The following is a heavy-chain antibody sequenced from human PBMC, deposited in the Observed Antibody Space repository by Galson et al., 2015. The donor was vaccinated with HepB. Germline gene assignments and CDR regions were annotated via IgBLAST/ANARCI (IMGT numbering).Heavy chain of an antibody. CDR1: GFTFSSCA. V-gene: IGHV3-30*04. CDR2: ISYDGSNK. Sequence: SLRLSCAASGFTFSSCAMHWVRQAPGKGLEWVAIISYDGSNKYYADSVKGRFTISRDNSKDTLYLQMNSLRAEDTAVYYCARDPWLQQKYYFDYWGQGTLVTVSS. CDR3: ARDPWLQQKYYFDY. J-gene: IGHJ4*02. D-gene: IGHD5-24*01.